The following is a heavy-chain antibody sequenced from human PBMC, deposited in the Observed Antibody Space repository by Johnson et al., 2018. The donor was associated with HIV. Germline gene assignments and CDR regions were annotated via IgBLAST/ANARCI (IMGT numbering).Heavy chain of an antibody. D-gene: IGHD1-26*01. Sequence: MQLVESGGGLIQPGGSLRLSCAASGFTVSSNYMSWVRQAPGKGLEWVSVIYSGGSTYYADSVKGRLTISRDNSKNTLYLQMNSLRAEDTAVYYCARGEGGTYLPDAFDIWGQGTMVTVSS. CDR3: ARGEGGTYLPDAFDI. CDR1: GFTVSSNY. CDR2: IYSGGST. V-gene: IGHV3-66*03. J-gene: IGHJ3*02.